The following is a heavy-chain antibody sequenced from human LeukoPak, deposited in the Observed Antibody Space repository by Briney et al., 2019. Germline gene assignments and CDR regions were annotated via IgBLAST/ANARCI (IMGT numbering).Heavy chain of an antibody. J-gene: IGHJ4*02. CDR1: GGSISGYF. V-gene: IGHV4-59*01. Sequence: SETLSLTCSVSGGSISGYFWTWIRQTQGRGLDWIGYIYYMGSTNYNPSLKSRVTMSIDTSKNQFSLKLTSVTAADTAVYYCARNYCTGGSCYVNDYWGQGTLVTVSS. D-gene: IGHD2-15*01. CDR2: IYYMGST. CDR3: ARNYCTGGSCYVNDY.